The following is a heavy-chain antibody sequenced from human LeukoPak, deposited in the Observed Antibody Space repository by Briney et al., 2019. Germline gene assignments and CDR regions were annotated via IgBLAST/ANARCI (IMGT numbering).Heavy chain of an antibody. J-gene: IGHJ5*02. CDR2: ISGSGGST. CDR3: AKPYSGTILTGWFDP. V-gene: IGHV3-23*01. D-gene: IGHD3-9*01. Sequence: GSLRLSCAASGFTFSSYAMSWVCQAPGKGLEWVSAISGSGGSTYYADSVEGRFTISRDNSKNTLYLQMNSLRAEDTALYYCAKPYSGTILTGWFDPWGQGTLVTVSS. CDR1: GFTFSSYA.